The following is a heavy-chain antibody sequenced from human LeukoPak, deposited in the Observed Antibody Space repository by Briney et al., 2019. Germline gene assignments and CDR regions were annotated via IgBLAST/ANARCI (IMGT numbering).Heavy chain of an antibody. D-gene: IGHD4/OR15-4a*01. Sequence: GGSLRLSCVASGFTFSTYKMTWVRQAPGKGLEWVANINQDASEETYLDSVKGRFTISRDNAKNSLYLQMNSLRVEDTAVYYCARAIPYSDNYIWYFDSWGQGTLVTVSS. J-gene: IGHJ4*02. CDR3: ARAIPYSDNYIWYFDS. V-gene: IGHV3-7*01. CDR1: GFTFSTYK. CDR2: INQDASEE.